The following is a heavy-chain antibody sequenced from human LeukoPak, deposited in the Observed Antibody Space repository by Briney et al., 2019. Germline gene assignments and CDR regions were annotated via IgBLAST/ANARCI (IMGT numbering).Heavy chain of an antibody. CDR1: GGSIRSGSYY. Sequence: SETLSLTCTVSGGSIRSGSYYWGWIRQPPGKGLEWSGSIYYSGSTYYNPSLKSRATISVETSKNQFSLKLSSVTAADTAVYFCARHNSGFSSGWYFDYWGQGALVTVSS. V-gene: IGHV4-39*01. CDR2: IYYSGST. J-gene: IGHJ4*02. D-gene: IGHD6-19*01. CDR3: ARHNSGFSSGWYFDY.